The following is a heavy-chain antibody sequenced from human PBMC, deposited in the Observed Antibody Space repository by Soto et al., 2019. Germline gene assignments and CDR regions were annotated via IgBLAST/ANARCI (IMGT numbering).Heavy chain of an antibody. V-gene: IGHV3-30*03. D-gene: IGHD6-19*01. CDR1: GFNFCVFG. CDR3: ALTRRSSLLEVAGPGFEY. CDR2: LSYEGSEE. J-gene: IGHJ4*02. Sequence: GGSLRLSCAASGFNFCVFGMHWVRQAPGKGLEWLSVLSYEGSEEYYADSVRGRFTISRDNSKNTLFLQMDSLRVDDTGVYYCALTRRSSLLEVAGPGFEYWGQGTLVTVSS.